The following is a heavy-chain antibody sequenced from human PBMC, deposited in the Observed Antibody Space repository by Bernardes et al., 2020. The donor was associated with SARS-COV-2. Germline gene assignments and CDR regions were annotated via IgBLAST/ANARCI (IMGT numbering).Heavy chain of an antibody. J-gene: IGHJ5*02. CDR1: GFSLSPSGVA. V-gene: IGHV2-5*02. CDR2: IYWDDDK. CDR3: AHRPSTLYSRSWVYSWFDP. D-gene: IGHD6-13*01. Sequence: SGPTLVKPTQTLTLTCTFSGFSLSPSGVAVGWIRQPPGKALEWLAFIYWDDDKLYNPSLKSRITITKDTSKNQVFLTMINMDPVDTGTYYCAHRPSTLYSRSWVYSWFDPWGQGTLVTVSS.